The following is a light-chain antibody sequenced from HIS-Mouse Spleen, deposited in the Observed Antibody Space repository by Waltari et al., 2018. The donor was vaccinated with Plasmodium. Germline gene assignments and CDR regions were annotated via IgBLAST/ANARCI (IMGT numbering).Light chain of an antibody. Sequence: SYELTQPPSVSVSPGQTARITCSGDALPTNYAYWYQQKSGQAPVLVIYEDSKRPFGIPERFSGSSSGTMATLTISGAQVEDEADYYCYSTDSSGNHRVFGGGTKLTVL. CDR2: EDS. CDR3: YSTDSSGNHRV. CDR1: ALPTNY. J-gene: IGLJ3*02. V-gene: IGLV3-10*01.